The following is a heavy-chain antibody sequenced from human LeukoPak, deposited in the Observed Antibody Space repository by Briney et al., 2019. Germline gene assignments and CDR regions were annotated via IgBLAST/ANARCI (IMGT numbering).Heavy chain of an antibody. V-gene: IGHV3-49*04. D-gene: IGHD6-19*01. CDR1: GFTFSSYA. CDR3: SRSITGSGWKYYFDF. Sequence: GGSLRLSCAASGFTFSSYAMSWVRQAPGKGLEWVGFIRSKALGATTEYAASVKDRFIVSRDDSKSIAYLQMNSLKTEDTAVYYCSRSITGSGWKYYFDFWGQGTLVTVSS. CDR2: IRSKALGATT. J-gene: IGHJ4*02.